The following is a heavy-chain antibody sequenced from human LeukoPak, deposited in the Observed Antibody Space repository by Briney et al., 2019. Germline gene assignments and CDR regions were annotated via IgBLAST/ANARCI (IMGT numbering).Heavy chain of an antibody. CDR3: ARDLSRNYTIDY. CDR1: GFTFSSYG. D-gene: IGHD1-7*01. J-gene: IGHJ4*02. CDR2: INGPSDGI. V-gene: IGHV3-48*01. Sequence: GGSLRLSCAASGFTFSSYGMHWVRQAPGKGLEWLSYINGPSDGIYYADSVKGRFTISRDNDKNSLYLQMDSLRAEDTAVYYCARDLSRNYTIDYWGQGILVTVSS.